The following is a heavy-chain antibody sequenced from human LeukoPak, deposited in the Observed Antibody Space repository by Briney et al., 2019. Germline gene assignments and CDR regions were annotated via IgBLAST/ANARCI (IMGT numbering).Heavy chain of an antibody. J-gene: IGHJ6*03. CDR2: IHHSGST. CDR3: ARDPRVVGASYYYYYMDV. D-gene: IGHD1-26*01. V-gene: IGHV4-38-2*02. CDR1: GYSISSGYY. Sequence: SDTLSLTCAVSGYSISSGYYWGWIRQPPGKGLEWIGNIHHSGSTYYNPSLKSRVTISVDTSKNQFSLKLSSVTAADTAVYYCARDPRVVGASYYYYYMDVWGKGTKVTVSS.